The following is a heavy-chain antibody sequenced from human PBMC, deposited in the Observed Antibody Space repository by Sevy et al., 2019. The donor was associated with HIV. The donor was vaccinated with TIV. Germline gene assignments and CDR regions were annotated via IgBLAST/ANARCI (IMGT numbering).Heavy chain of an antibody. V-gene: IGHV3-23*01. CDR2: LSFGCGEI. CDR1: GFTFSKYS. CDR3: AREGCTKHHDY. J-gene: IGHJ4*02. Sequence: GGSLRLSCAASGFTFSKYSMSWVRQPPGKGLEWVSTLSFGCGEINYADSVKGRFTISRDNSKSPVYLQMNNLRPEDTAVYYCAREGCTKHHDYWGQGTLVTVSS. D-gene: IGHD2-8*01.